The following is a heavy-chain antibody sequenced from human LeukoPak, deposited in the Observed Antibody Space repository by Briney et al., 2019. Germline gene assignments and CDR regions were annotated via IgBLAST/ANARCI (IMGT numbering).Heavy chain of an antibody. D-gene: IGHD6-13*01. CDR3: AKNGSTWIDS. J-gene: IGHJ4*02. CDR1: GYIFTNYG. Sequence: GASVKVSCKASGYIFTNYGISWVRQAPGQGLEWTGWVSPYNGYAIYTQKFQGRVTMTRDTSTTTAYMELRSLASDDTAMYFCAKNGSTWIDSWGQGTLVTVSS. V-gene: IGHV1-18*01. CDR2: VSPYNGYA.